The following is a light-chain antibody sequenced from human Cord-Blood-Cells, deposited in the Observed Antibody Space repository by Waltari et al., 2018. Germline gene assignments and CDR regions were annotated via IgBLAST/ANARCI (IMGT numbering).Light chain of an antibody. J-gene: IGLJ3*02. V-gene: IGLV1-44*01. Sequence: QSVLTQPPSASGTPGQRVTISCSGSSSNIGSNTVNWYQQLPGTAPKLLIYSNSQRASGVPDRFSGSKSGTSASLAISGLQSKDEADYYCAAWDDSLNGPVFGGGTKLTVL. CDR2: SNS. CDR3: AAWDDSLNGPV. CDR1: SSNIGSNT.